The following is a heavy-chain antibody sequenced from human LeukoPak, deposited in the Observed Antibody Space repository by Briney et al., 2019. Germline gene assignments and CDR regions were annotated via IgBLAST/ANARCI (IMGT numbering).Heavy chain of an antibody. CDR3: ARDKIVGPATLDY. V-gene: IGHV3-7*01. J-gene: IGHJ4*02. Sequence: GGSLRLSCAASGFTFSGYWMSWVRQTPEKGLEWVANIKQDGYEKYYVDSVKGRFTISRDNAKNSLYLQMNSLRADDTAIYYCARDKIVGPATLDYWGQGTLVTVSS. D-gene: IGHD1-26*01. CDR2: IKQDGYEK. CDR1: GFTFSGYW.